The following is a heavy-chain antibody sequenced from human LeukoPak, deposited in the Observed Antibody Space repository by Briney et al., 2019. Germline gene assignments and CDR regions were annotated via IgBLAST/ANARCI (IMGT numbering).Heavy chain of an antibody. Sequence: GGSLRLSCAASGFTLSNYWMFWVRQAPGKGLVWVSRINSDGTTTNYADSVKGRFTISRDNARNTLYLHLNSLRDEDTAVYYCTSSGITISPSYFYYMDVWGKGATVTVSS. J-gene: IGHJ6*03. CDR1: GFTLSNYW. CDR3: TSSGITISPSYFYYMDV. CDR2: INSDGTTT. D-gene: IGHD3-10*01. V-gene: IGHV3-74*01.